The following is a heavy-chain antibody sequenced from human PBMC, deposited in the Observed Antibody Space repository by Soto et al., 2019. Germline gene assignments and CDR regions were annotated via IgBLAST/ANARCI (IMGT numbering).Heavy chain of an antibody. CDR2: INHSGST. Sequence: SETLSLTCAVYGGSFSGYYWSWIRQPPGKGLEWIGEINHSGSTNYNPSLKSRVTISVDTSKNQFSLKLSSVTAADTAVYYCARGRGITIFGVVIPAGYNWFDPWGQGTLVTVSS. CDR3: ARGRGITIFGVVIPAGYNWFDP. D-gene: IGHD3-3*01. J-gene: IGHJ5*02. V-gene: IGHV4-34*01. CDR1: GGSFSGYY.